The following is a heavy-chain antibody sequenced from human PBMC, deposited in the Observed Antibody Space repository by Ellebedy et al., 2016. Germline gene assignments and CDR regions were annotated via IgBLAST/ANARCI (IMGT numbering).Heavy chain of an antibody. CDR1: GFTVSSNY. Sequence: GESLKISXAASGFTVSSNYMSWVRQAPGKGLEWVSVIYSGGSTYYADSVKGRFTISRDNSKNTLYLQMNSLRAEDTAVYYCARDRDYYGSGSYYYGRGGMDVWGQGTTVTVSS. V-gene: IGHV3-66*01. D-gene: IGHD3-10*01. J-gene: IGHJ6*02. CDR2: IYSGGST. CDR3: ARDRDYYGSGSYYYGRGGMDV.